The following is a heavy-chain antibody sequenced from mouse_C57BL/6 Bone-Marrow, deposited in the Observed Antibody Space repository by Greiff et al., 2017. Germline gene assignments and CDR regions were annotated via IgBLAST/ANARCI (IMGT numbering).Heavy chain of an antibody. J-gene: IGHJ3*01. V-gene: IGHV5-4*01. CDR1: GFTFSSYA. CDR3: ARESPIYYYYGVWFAY. Sequence: DVKLVESGGGLVKPGGSLKLSCAASGFTFSSYAMSWVRQTPEKRLEWVATISAGGSYTYYPDNVKGRFTISRDNAKNNLYLQLRHLKSEDTAMYYCARESPIYYYYGVWFAYWGQGTLVTVSA. D-gene: IGHD2-4*01. CDR2: ISAGGSYT.